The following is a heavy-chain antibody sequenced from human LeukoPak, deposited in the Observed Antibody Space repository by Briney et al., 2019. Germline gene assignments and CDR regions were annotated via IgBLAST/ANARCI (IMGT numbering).Heavy chain of an antibody. CDR2: IYYSGRT. Sequence: GSLRLSCAASGFTFSSYEMNWVRQPPGKGLEWIGCIYYSGRTYYNPSLKSRVTISVDMSRSQFSLRLTSVTAADTAVYYCARKNDFEIWGQGTLVTVSS. D-gene: IGHD2/OR15-2a*01. CDR1: GFTFSSYE. J-gene: IGHJ3*02. V-gene: IGHV4-59*01. CDR3: ARKNDFEI.